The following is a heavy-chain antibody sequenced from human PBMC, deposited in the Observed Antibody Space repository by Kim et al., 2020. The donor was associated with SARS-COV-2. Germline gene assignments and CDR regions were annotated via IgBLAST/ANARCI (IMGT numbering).Heavy chain of an antibody. CDR2: T. J-gene: IGHJ5*02. CDR3: ARDAYRSWFDP. Sequence: TNSNPSLKSRVTMSVDTSKNQFSLKLSSVTAADTAVYYCARDAYRSWFDPWGQGTLVTVSS. V-gene: IGHV4-4*07. D-gene: IGHD1-26*01.